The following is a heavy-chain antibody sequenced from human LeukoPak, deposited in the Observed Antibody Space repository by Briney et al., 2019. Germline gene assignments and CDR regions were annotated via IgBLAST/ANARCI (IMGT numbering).Heavy chain of an antibody. D-gene: IGHD5-18*01. CDR2: ISGSGGST. CDR3: ARGGIGIQLWQPTLDY. J-gene: IGHJ4*02. CDR1: GFTFSSYA. V-gene: IGHV3-23*01. Sequence: GGSLRLSCAASGFTFSSYAMSWVRQAPGKGLEWVSAISGSGGSTYYADSVKGRFTISRDNSKNTLYLQMNSLRAEDTAVYYCARGGIGIQLWQPTLDYWGQGTLVTVSS.